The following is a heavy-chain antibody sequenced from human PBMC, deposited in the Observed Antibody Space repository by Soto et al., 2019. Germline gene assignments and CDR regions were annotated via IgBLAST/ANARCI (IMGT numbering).Heavy chain of an antibody. Sequence: EVQLLESGGGLVQPGGSLRLYCAASGFTFSSYAMSWVRQAPGKGLEWVSAISGSGGSTYYADSVKGRFTISRDNSKNTLFLQMNSLRAEDTAVYYCAKDRDTRYFDWLSGGFDYWGQGALVTVSS. CDR3: AKDRDTRYFDWLSGGFDY. CDR2: ISGSGGST. J-gene: IGHJ4*02. D-gene: IGHD3-9*01. V-gene: IGHV3-23*01. CDR1: GFTFSSYA.